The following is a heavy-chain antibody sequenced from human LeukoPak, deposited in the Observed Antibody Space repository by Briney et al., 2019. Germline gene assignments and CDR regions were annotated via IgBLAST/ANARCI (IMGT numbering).Heavy chain of an antibody. CDR1: GFTFSSYA. V-gene: IGHV3-64*04. CDR2: TSSNGGST. J-gene: IGHJ4*02. CDR3: ARDLDRGIFDY. D-gene: IGHD3-10*01. Sequence: GGSLRLSCSASGFTFSSYAMHWVRQAPGKGLEYVSATSSNGGSTYYADSVKGRFTISRDNSKNTLYLQMNSLRGEDTAVYYCARDLDRGIFDYWGQGTLVTVSS.